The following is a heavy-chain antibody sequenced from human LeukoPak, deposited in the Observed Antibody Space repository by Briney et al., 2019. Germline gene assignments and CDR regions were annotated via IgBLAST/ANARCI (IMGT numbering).Heavy chain of an antibody. CDR3: ATGYSSGWYAIDY. CDR2: IYYSGST. Sequence: SETLSLTCTVSGGSISSYYWSWIRQPPGKGLEWIGYIYYSGSTNYNPSLKSRVTISVDTSKNQFSLELSSVTAADTAVYYCATGYSSGWYAIDYWGQGTLVTVSS. D-gene: IGHD6-19*01. J-gene: IGHJ4*02. CDR1: GGSISSYY. V-gene: IGHV4-59*01.